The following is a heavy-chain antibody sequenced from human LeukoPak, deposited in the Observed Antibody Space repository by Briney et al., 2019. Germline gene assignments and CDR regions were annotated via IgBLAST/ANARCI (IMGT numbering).Heavy chain of an antibody. D-gene: IGHD6-6*01. CDR2: IYSGGST. V-gene: IGHV3-53*05. CDR1: GFTVSSNY. CDR3: AKDRQGYYYGMDV. Sequence: GGSLRLSCAASGFTVSSNYMSWVRQAPGKGLEWVSVIYSGGSTYYADSVKGRFTISRDNSKNTLYLQMNSLRAEDTALYYCAKDRQGYYYGMDVWGQGTTVTVSS. J-gene: IGHJ6*02.